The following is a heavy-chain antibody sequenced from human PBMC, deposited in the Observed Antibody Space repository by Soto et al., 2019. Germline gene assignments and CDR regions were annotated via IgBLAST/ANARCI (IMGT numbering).Heavy chain of an antibody. D-gene: IGHD2-21*02. CDR2: IYYSGST. CDR1: GGSISSGGYY. CDR3: ARDRPSGRRGWVTSYSGMDV. J-gene: IGHJ6*02. Sequence: QVQLQESGPGLVKPSQTLSLTCTVSGGSISSGGYYWSWIRQHPGKGLEWIGYIYYSGSTYYTPSLKSRVTISVDTSKNQFSLKLSSVTAADTAVYYCARDRPSGRRGWVTSYSGMDVWGQGTTVTVSS. V-gene: IGHV4-31*03.